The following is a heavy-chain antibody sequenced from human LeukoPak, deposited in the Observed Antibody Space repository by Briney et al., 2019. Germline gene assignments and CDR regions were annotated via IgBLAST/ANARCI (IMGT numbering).Heavy chain of an antibody. CDR3: ASNDGYNYKIGRDAFDI. V-gene: IGHV4-38-2*02. D-gene: IGHD5-24*01. Sequence: PSETLSLTCTVSGYSISSGYYWGWIRPPPGEGLEWIGSIYHSGSTFYNPSLKSRVTMSVDTSKNQFSLKLSSVTAADTAVYYCASNDGYNYKIGRDAFDIWGQGTMVTVSS. J-gene: IGHJ3*02. CDR2: IYHSGST. CDR1: GYSISSGYY.